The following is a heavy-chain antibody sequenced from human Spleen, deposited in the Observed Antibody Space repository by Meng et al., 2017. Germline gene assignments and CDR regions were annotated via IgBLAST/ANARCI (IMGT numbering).Heavy chain of an antibody. D-gene: IGHD4-11*01. CDR2: INHSGST. CDR3: ARVSTNYSNRSSHFDY. J-gene: IGHJ4*02. Sequence: QLQLQQCGAGLLKASETLSLTYAVYGGFFSGYYRSWIRQPPGKGLEWIGEINHSGSTNYYPSLKSRVTISVDTSKTQFSLKLSSVNAADKAVDYCARVSTNYSNRSSHFDYWGQGTLVTVSS. CDR1: GGFFSGYY. V-gene: IGHV4-34*01.